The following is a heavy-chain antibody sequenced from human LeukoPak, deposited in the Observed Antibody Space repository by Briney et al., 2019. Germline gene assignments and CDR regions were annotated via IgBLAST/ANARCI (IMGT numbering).Heavy chain of an antibody. CDR3: ARDSVVPGDY. CDR2: ITSSSGYI. D-gene: IGHD2-2*01. J-gene: IGHJ4*02. V-gene: IGHV3-21*01. CDR1: GFTFSRYS. Sequence: PGGSLRLSCAASGFTFSRYSMNWVRQAPGKGLEWVSYITSSSGYIYYADSVKGRFTISRDNAKNSLYLQMNSLRAEDTAVYYCARDSVVPGDYWGQGTLVTVSS.